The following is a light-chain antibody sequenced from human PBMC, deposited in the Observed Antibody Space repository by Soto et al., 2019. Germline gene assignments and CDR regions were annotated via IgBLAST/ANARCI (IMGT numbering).Light chain of an antibody. CDR2: GAS. J-gene: IGKJ1*01. CDR3: QQYGNWPPWT. Sequence: EVVVTQSPATLSVSPGDRATLSCRASQSVSSNLAWYQQKPGQAPRLLIYGASTRATGIPARFSGSGSGTEFTLTLSSLKSEDFAVYYCQQYGNWPPWTFGQGTKVEIK. V-gene: IGKV3-15*01. CDR1: QSVSSN.